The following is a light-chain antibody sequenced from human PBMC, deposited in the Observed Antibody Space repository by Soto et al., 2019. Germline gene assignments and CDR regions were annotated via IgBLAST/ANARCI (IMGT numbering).Light chain of an antibody. V-gene: IGKV1-17*03. CDR1: QGISNS. CDR2: AAS. Sequence: DIPMTQSPPAMSASVGAGVTITGRASQGISNSLAWFQQKPGQVPKRLIYAASNLQSGVPSRFSGSVSGTEFTLTISTLQPEDSATDYCLQYKTYPRTFGQGTKVEI. J-gene: IGKJ1*01. CDR3: LQYKTYPRT.